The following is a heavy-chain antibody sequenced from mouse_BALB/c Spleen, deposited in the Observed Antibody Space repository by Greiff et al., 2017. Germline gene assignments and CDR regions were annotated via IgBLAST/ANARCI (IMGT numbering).Heavy chain of an antibody. CDR1: GYTFTSYV. CDR2: INPYNDGT. D-gene: IGHD2-14*01. CDR3: AREDYRYDAAWFAY. J-gene: IGHJ3*01. V-gene: IGHV1-14*01. Sequence: VHVKQSGPELVKPGASVKMSCKASGYTFTSYVMHWVKQKPGQGLEWIGYINPYNDGTKYNEKFKGKATLTSDKSSSTAYMELSSLTSEDSAVYYCAREDYRYDAAWFAYWGQGTLVTVSA.